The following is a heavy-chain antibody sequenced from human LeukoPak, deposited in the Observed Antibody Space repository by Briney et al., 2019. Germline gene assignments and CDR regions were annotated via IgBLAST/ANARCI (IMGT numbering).Heavy chain of an antibody. CDR2: ISYDGSNK. V-gene: IGHV3-30*18. D-gene: IGHD3-3*01. CDR1: GFTFSSYG. J-gene: IGHJ4*02. CDR3: AKVLYDFWSGYSFDY. Sequence: GGSLRLSCAASGFTFSSYGMRWVRQAPGKGLEWVAVISYDGSNKYYADSVKGRFTISRDNSKNTLYLQMNSLRAEDTAVYYCAKVLYDFWSGYSFDYWGQGTLATVSS.